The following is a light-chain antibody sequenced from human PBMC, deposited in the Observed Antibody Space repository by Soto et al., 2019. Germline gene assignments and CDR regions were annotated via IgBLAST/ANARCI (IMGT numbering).Light chain of an antibody. CDR1: QSVNTR. CDR2: DAS. J-gene: IGKJ2*01. Sequence: EIVMTQSPATLSVSPGERATLSCRASQSVNTRLAWYQQKPGQAPRLVIYDASTRATGIPARFSGSGSGTEFTLTISSLQSEDFAVYHCQYYNNWTPEYTFGQGTKLEIK. CDR3: QYYNNWTPEYT. V-gene: IGKV3D-15*01.